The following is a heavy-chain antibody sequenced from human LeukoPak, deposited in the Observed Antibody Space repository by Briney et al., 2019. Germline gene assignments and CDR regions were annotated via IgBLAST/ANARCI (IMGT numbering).Heavy chain of an antibody. J-gene: IGHJ4*02. CDR3: ARWAATGIGLDY. CDR2: ICPGDFDT. CDR1: GYRFTNYW. D-gene: IGHD6-13*01. Sequence: GESLKISCEASGYRFTNYWIGWVRQMPGKGLEWMGIICPGDFDTRYSPSFQGQVTISADKSISTAYLQWSSLKASDTAAYYCARWAATGIGLDYWGQGTLVTVSS. V-gene: IGHV5-51*01.